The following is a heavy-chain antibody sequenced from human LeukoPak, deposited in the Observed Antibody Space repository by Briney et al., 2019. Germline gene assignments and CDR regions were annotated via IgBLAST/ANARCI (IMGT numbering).Heavy chain of an antibody. J-gene: IGHJ4*02. CDR3: ASEAGDGYNLIDLGY. CDR2: IIPILGIA. D-gene: IGHD5-24*01. V-gene: IGHV1-69*04. Sequence: EASVKVSCKASGGTFSSYAISWVRQAPGQGLEWMGRIIPILGIANYAQKFQGRVTITADKSTSTAYMELSSLRSEDTAVYYCASEAGDGYNLIDLGYWGQGTLVTVSS. CDR1: GGTFSSYA.